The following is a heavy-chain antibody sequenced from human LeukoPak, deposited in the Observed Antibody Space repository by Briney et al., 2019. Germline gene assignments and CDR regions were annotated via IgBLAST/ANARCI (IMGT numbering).Heavy chain of an antibody. Sequence: ASVKVSCKASGYTFTSYYMHWVRQAPGQGLEWMGIINPSGGSTSYAQKFQGRVTMTRDTSTSTVYMELSSLRPEDTAVYYCARGGAPSIAAAGKDFDYWGQGTLVTVSS. J-gene: IGHJ4*02. CDR2: INPSGGST. CDR3: ARGGAPSIAAAGKDFDY. V-gene: IGHV1-46*01. D-gene: IGHD6-13*01. CDR1: GYTFTSYY.